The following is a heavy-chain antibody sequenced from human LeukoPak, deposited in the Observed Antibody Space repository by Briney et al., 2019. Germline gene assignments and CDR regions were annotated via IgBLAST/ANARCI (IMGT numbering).Heavy chain of an antibody. V-gene: IGHV3-23*01. CDR2: ISSSGGST. Sequence: PGGSLRLSCAASEFTFSSYAMSWVRQAPGKGLEWVSTISSSGGSTYYADSVKGRFTISRDNSKNTLYLQMNSLRAEDTAVYYCAKVVGATTRGYFDYWGQGTLVTVSS. D-gene: IGHD1-26*01. CDR3: AKVVGATTRGYFDY. CDR1: EFTFSSYA. J-gene: IGHJ4*02.